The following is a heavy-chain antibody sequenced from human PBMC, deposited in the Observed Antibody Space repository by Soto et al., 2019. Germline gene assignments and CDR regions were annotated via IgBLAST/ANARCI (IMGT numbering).Heavy chain of an antibody. CDR3: ARDGIAARLYNWFDP. CDR2: INPSGGST. Sequence: ASVKVSCKASGYTFTSYYMHWVRQAPGQGLEWMGIINPSGGSTSYAQKFQGRVTMTRDTSTSTVYMELSSLRSEDTAVYYRARDGIAARLYNWFDPWGQGTLVTVSS. CDR1: GYTFTSYY. J-gene: IGHJ5*02. D-gene: IGHD6-6*01. V-gene: IGHV1-46*01.